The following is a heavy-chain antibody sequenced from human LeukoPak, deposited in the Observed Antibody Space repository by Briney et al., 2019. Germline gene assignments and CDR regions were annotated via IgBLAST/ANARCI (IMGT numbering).Heavy chain of an antibody. D-gene: IGHD2-15*01. CDR1: GGSISSGDYY. V-gene: IGHV4-30-4*01. CDR3: ARGRYCSGGSCYSKVDYFDY. Sequence: PSETLSLTCTVSGGSISSGDYYWSWIRQPPGKGLEWIGYIYYSGSTYYNPSLKSRVTISVDTSKNQFSLKLSSVTAADTAVYYCARGRYCSGGSCYSKVDYFDYWGQGTLVTVSS. CDR2: IYYSGST. J-gene: IGHJ4*02.